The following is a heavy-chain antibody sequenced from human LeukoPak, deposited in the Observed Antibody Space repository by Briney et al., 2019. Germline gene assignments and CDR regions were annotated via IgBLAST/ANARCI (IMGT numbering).Heavy chain of an antibody. CDR1: GGSFSGYY. D-gene: IGHD6-13*01. CDR3: ARGGIAAAGSHLYFDY. Sequence: KPSETLSLTCAVYGGSFSGYYWSWIRQPPGKGLEWIGEINHSGSTNYNPSLKSRVTISVDTSKNQFSLKLSSVTAADTAVYYCARGGIAAAGSHLYFDYWGQGTLVTVSS. J-gene: IGHJ4*02. CDR2: INHSGST. V-gene: IGHV4-34*01.